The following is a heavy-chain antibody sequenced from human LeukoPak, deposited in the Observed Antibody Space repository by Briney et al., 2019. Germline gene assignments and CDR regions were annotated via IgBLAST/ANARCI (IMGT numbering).Heavy chain of an antibody. Sequence: GGSLRLSCAASGFSFSTYCMHWVRQAPGKGPMWVSRICPDGTVTNYADSVKARFSISRDNARNTVYLQMNSLRAEDTAVYYCAKGHTAMITQDYWGQGTLVTVSS. CDR3: AKGHTAMITQDY. D-gene: IGHD1-20*01. CDR2: ICPDGTVT. V-gene: IGHV3-74*01. CDR1: GFSFSTYC. J-gene: IGHJ4*02.